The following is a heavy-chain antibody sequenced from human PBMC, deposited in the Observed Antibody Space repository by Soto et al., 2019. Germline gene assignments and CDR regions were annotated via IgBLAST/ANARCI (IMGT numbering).Heavy chain of an antibody. CDR1: GYSFTDYD. CDR3: ARVYCSGGGCYGIDY. Sequence: ASVKVSCKTSGYSFTDYDIHWVRQAAGQGLEWMGIINPSGDTSYAQKFQGRVTMTRDTSTSTVYMELSSLRSEDTAVYYCARVYCSGGGCYGIDYWGQGTLVTVSS. CDR2: INPSGDT. V-gene: IGHV1-46*01. D-gene: IGHD2-15*01. J-gene: IGHJ4*02.